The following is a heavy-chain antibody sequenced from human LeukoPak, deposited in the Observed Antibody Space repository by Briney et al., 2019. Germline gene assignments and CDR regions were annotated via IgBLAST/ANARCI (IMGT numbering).Heavy chain of an antibody. CDR3: ARAPVIFGSGTQDAFDI. Sequence: GGSLRLSCGASGFTFSRYTMNWVRQAPGKGLEWVASVSTSSIYKYYGDPVKGRFTISRDNSRNSAYLQMDSLSPEDTAVYYCARAPVIFGSGTQDAFDIWGQGTMVTVSS. CDR2: VSTSSIYK. V-gene: IGHV3-21*01. J-gene: IGHJ3*02. CDR1: GFTFSRYT. D-gene: IGHD3-10*01.